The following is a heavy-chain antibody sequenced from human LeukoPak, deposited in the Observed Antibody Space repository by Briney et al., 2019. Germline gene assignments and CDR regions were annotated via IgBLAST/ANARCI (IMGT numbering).Heavy chain of an antibody. J-gene: IGHJ4*02. CDR3: ARLEYYYDSSGYSPDGYYFDY. CDR2: INHSGST. CDR1: GGSFSGYY. D-gene: IGHD3-22*01. Sequence: SETLSLTCAVYGGSFSGYYWSWIRQPPGKGLEWIGEINHSGSTNYNPSLKSRVTISVDTSKNQFSLKLSSVTAADTAVYYCARLEYYYDSSGYSPDGYYFDYWGQGTLVTVSS. V-gene: IGHV4-34*01.